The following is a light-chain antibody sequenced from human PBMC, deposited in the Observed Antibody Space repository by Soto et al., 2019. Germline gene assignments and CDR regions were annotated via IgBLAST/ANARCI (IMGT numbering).Light chain of an antibody. CDR3: QQRGTWPPS. V-gene: IGKV3-11*01. J-gene: IGKJ1*01. CDR2: DAS. CDR1: QSVTTY. Sequence: ENVLTQSPGALSLSPGENASISCRASQSVTTYFAWYQQKHGQAPRLFIYDASKRATGIPARFSGSGSGTDFTLTISSLEPDDFAVYYCQQRGTWPPSFGQGTKVEIK.